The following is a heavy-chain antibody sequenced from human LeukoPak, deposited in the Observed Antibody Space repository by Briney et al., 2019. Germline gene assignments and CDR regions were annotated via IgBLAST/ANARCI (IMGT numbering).Heavy chain of an antibody. V-gene: IGHV3-30*04. CDR1: GFTFSSYA. D-gene: IGHD2-15*01. CDR3: ARGARVAATLLDAFDI. CDR2: ISYDGSNK. J-gene: IGHJ3*02. Sequence: GGSLRLSCAASGFTFSSYAMHWVRQAPGNGLEWVAMISYDGSNKYYAASVKGRFTISRDNAKNSLYLQMNSLRAEDTAVYYCARGARVAATLLDAFDIWGQGTMVTVSS.